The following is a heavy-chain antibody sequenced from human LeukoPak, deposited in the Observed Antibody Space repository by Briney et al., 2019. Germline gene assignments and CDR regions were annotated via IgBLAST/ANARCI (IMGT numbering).Heavy chain of an antibody. Sequence: SETLSLTCTVSGGSISSYYWSWIRQPPGKGLEWIGHIYYSGSTNYNPSLKSRVTISVDTSKNQFSLKLSSVTAADTAVYYCARGNYDILTGYYGRIGWFDPWGQGTLVTVSS. D-gene: IGHD3-9*01. CDR3: ARGNYDILTGYYGRIGWFDP. J-gene: IGHJ5*02. CDR2: IYYSGST. V-gene: IGHV4-59*12. CDR1: GGSISSYY.